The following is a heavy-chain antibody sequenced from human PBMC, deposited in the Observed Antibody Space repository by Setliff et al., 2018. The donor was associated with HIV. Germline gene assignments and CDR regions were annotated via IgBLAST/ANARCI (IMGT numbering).Heavy chain of an antibody. V-gene: IGHV1-18*01. D-gene: IGHD3-22*01. J-gene: IGHJ6*02. Sequence: ASVKVSCKASGYTFTSYGISWVRQAPGQGLEWMGWISAYNGNTNYAQKLQGRVTMTTDTSTSTAYMELRSLRSDDTAVYYCVSGSEHYYDSSGYLFLSYYYYGMDVWGQGTTVTVSS. CDR1: GYTFTSYG. CDR2: ISAYNGNT. CDR3: VSGSEHYYDSSGYLFLSYYYYGMDV.